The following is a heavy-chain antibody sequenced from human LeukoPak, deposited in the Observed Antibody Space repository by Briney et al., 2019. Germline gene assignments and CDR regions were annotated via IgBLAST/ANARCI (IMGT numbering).Heavy chain of an antibody. CDR1: GYTFTSYG. Sequence: ASVKVSCKASGYTFTSYGLSWVRQAPGQGLEWMGRITTYNGNTKYAQNLQGRVTMTADTSTSTAYMELMSLRSDDTAVYYCARGMVPAARDYYYYYMDVWGKGTTVTVSS. CDR3: ARGMVPAARDYYYYYMDV. V-gene: IGHV1-18*01. D-gene: IGHD2-2*01. J-gene: IGHJ6*03. CDR2: ITTYNGNT.